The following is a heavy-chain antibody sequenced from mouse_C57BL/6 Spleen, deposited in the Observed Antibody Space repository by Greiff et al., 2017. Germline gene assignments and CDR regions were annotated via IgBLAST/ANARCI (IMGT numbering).Heavy chain of an antibody. D-gene: IGHD1-1*01. CDR3: ARNYDGSSLYAMDH. Sequence: QVQLQQPGAELVQPGASVTLSCKASGYTFTSYWMHWVKQRPGQGLEWIGMIHPHSGSTNYNEKFKSKATRTVDKSSSTAYMQLSSLTSEDSAVYYCARNYDGSSLYAMDHWGQGTSVTVSS. J-gene: IGHJ4*01. CDR2: IHPHSGST. CDR1: GYTFTSYW. V-gene: IGHV1-64*01.